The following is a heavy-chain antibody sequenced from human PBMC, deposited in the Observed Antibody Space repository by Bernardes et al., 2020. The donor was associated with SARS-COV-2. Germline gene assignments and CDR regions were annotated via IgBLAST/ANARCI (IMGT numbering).Heavy chain of an antibody. J-gene: IGHJ6*02. CDR1: GFTFSSYS. CDR2: ISSSSSTI. Sequence: GGSLRLSCAASGFTFSSYSMNWVRQAPGKGLEWVSYISSSSSTIYYADSVKGRFTISRDNAKNSLYLQMNSLRAEDTAVYYCARPGYSYGYYYYGMDVWGQGTTVTVSS. V-gene: IGHV3-48*01. CDR3: ARPGYSYGYYYYGMDV. D-gene: IGHD5-18*01.